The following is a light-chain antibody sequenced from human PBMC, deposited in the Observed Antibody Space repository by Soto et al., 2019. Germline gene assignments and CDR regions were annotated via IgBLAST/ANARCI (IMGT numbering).Light chain of an antibody. CDR1: SSNIGGSS. CDR2: TNS. CDR3: SSYSATNTLV. J-gene: IGLJ1*01. V-gene: IGLV1-44*01. Sequence: QSVLTQPPSASGTHGQRVTISCSGSSSNIGGSSVNWYQHLPGTAPKLLIYTNSRRPSGVPDRFSDSKSGTSASLTISGPQSEDEADYYCSSYSATNTLVFGSGTKLTVL.